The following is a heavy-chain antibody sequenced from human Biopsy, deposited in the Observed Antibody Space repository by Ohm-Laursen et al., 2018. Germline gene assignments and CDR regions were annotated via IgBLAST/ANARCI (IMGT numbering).Heavy chain of an antibody. J-gene: IGHJ4*02. Sequence: SDTLSLTWTVTDGSISNIINYWGWIRQPLGKGLEWLGSIYHTGITDYNPSLKSRVTISVDTSNNQSSLKLSSLTAADTAVYYCARHSFGSGRDFWGQGTLVTVSS. CDR3: ARHSFGSGRDF. D-gene: IGHD3-10*01. V-gene: IGHV4-39*01. CDR1: DGSISNIINY. CDR2: IYHTGIT.